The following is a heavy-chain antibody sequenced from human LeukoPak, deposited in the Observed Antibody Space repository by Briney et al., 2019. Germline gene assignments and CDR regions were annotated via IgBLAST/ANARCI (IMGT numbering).Heavy chain of an antibody. CDR1: GGTFSSYA. J-gene: IGHJ4*02. D-gene: IGHD4-17*01. Sequence: ASVKVSCKASGGTFSSYAISWVRQAPGQALEWMGRIIPIFGIANYAQKFQGRVTITADKSTSTAYMVLSSLRSEDTAVYYCATENDYGDYTRFDYWGQGTLVTVSS. V-gene: IGHV1-69*04. CDR3: ATENDYGDYTRFDY. CDR2: IIPIFGIA.